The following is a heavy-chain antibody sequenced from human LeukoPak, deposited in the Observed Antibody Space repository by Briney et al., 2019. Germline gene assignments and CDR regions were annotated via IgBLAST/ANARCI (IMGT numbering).Heavy chain of an antibody. D-gene: IGHD3-9*01. CDR2: IYYSEST. V-gene: IGHV4-59*01. CDR3: ASRGVNYDILTGYYLNGFDY. J-gene: IGHJ4*02. CDR1: GGSISSYY. Sequence: SETLSLTCTVSGGSISSYYWSWIRQPPGKGLEWIGYIYYSESTNYNPSLKSRVTISVDTSKNQFSLKLSSVTAADTAVYYCASRGVNYDILTGYYLNGFDYWGQGTLVTVSS.